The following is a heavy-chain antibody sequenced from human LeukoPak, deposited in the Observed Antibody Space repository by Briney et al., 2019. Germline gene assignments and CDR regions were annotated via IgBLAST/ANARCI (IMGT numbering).Heavy chain of an antibody. CDR2: ISYDGSNK. Sequence: PGGSLGLSCAASGFTFSSYGMHWVRQAPGKGLEWVAVISYDGSNKYYADSVKGRFTISRDNSKNTLYLQMNSLRAEDTAVYYCAKATGSGSYYNGLRNPDYWGQGTLVTVSS. V-gene: IGHV3-30*18. J-gene: IGHJ4*02. CDR1: GFTFSSYG. CDR3: AKATGSGSYYNGLRNPDY. D-gene: IGHD3-10*01.